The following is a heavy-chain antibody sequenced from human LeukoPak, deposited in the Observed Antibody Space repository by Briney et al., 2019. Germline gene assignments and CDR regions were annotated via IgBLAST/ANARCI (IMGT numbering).Heavy chain of an antibody. CDR3: ARVITMVRGSPSGY. CDR2: IIPIFGTA. V-gene: IGHV1-69*13. CDR1: GGTFSSYA. J-gene: IGHJ4*02. Sequence: ASVKVSCKASGGTFSSYAISWVRQAPGQGLEWMGGIIPIFGTANYAQKFQGRVTITADESTSTAYMELSSLRSEDTAVYYCARVITMVRGSPSGYWGQGTLVTVSS. D-gene: IGHD3-10*01.